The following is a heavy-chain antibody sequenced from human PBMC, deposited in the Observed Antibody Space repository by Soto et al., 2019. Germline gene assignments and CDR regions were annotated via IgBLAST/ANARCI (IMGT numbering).Heavy chain of an antibody. V-gene: IGHV1-8*01. Sequence: QVQLVQSGAEVKKPGASVKVSCKASGYTCTSYDITWVRPATGQGLEWMGWMNPNSGNTGYAQKFQGRGTMTRNTSIITAYKDLGILMCDDTAVYYCALSMYGDNVDCCGQGTLVTFSS. CDR3: ALSMYGDNVDC. J-gene: IGHJ4*02. CDR2: MNPNSGNT. CDR1: GYTCTSYD. D-gene: IGHD4-17*01.